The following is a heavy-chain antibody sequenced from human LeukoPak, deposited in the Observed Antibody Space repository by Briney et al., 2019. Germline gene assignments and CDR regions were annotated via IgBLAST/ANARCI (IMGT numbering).Heavy chain of an antibody. D-gene: IGHD1-26*01. Sequence: GGSLRLSCAASGFSFSSYNMNWVRQTPGKGLEWVSSTTSSSTYTFYADSVKGRFTISRDNARNSLYLQMNSLRAEDTAVYYCARDPYSGTYGDTYYYYIDVWGKGTTVTISS. J-gene: IGHJ6*03. CDR2: TTSSSTYT. CDR1: GFSFSSYN. V-gene: IGHV3-21*01. CDR3: ARDPYSGTYGDTYYYYIDV.